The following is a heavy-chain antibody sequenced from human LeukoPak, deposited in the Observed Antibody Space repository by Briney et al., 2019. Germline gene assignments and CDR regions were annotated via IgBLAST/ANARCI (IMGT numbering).Heavy chain of an antibody. CDR3: ARGKRRFDY. J-gene: IGHJ4*02. CDR2: ISSSGFST. Sequence: GGSLRLSCAASGFNFSNYYMSWIRQAPGKGLEWVSYISSSGFSTYYAGSVKGRFTISRDNARNSLYLQMNSLAPEDTALYYCARGKRRFDYWGQGTLVSVSS. V-gene: IGHV3-11*01. CDR1: GFNFSNYY.